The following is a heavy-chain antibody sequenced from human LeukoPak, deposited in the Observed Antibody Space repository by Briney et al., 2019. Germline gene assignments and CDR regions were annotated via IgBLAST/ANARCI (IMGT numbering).Heavy chain of an antibody. Sequence: GRSLRLSCAASGFTFDDYAMHWVRHAPGKGLEWVSGISWNSGSIGYADSMKGRFTISRDNAKNSLYLQMNSLRAEDTALYYCAKDISRLLDAFDIWGQGTMVTVSS. CDR3: AKDISRLLDAFDI. CDR1: GFTFDDYA. D-gene: IGHD2-15*01. V-gene: IGHV3-9*01. J-gene: IGHJ3*02. CDR2: ISWNSGSI.